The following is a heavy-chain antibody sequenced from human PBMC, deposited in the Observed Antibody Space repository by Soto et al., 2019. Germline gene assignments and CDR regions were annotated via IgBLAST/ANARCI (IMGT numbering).Heavy chain of an antibody. D-gene: IGHD3-22*01. Sequence: QVQLVQSGAEVKKPGSSVKVSCKASGGTFSSYAISWVRQAPGQGLEWMGGIIPIFGTANYAQKFQGRVTITADESTSTANRELSSLRSEDTAVYYCARDKVGYYDSSGYYRVSVPPDYYYGMDVWGQGTTVTVSS. CDR1: GGTFSSYA. J-gene: IGHJ6*02. CDR3: ARDKVGYYDSSGYYRVSVPPDYYYGMDV. V-gene: IGHV1-69*01. CDR2: IIPIFGTA.